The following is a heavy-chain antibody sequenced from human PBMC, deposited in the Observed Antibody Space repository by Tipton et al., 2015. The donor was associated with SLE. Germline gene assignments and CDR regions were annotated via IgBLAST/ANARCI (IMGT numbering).Heavy chain of an antibody. Sequence: SLRLSCAASGFSVDANYMSWVRQAPGRGLEWVSIIYPSDSTYYTDSVKGRFSISRDNSKNTLYLEMNSLTTEDTAVYYCTRRSDSRYFFDYWGQGTLVTVSS. CDR3: TRRSDSRYFFDY. CDR1: GFSVDANY. J-gene: IGHJ4*02. V-gene: IGHV3-66*02. D-gene: IGHD4-11*01. CDR2: IYPSDST.